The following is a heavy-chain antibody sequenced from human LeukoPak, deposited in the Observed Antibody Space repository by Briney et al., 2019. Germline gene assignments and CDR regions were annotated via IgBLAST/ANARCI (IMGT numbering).Heavy chain of an antibody. V-gene: IGHV5-51*01. CDR1: GYKFTNYW. J-gene: IGHJ4*02. CDR2: IFLSDSDT. CDR3: ARHEVTAAAGTEFDS. Sequence: GESLKISCQASGYKFTNYWIGWVRQMPGKGLEWMGIIFLSDSDTRYSPSFQGQVTISADKSTSTAYLHWSTLMASDTAIYYCARHEVTAAAGTEFDSWGQGTLVTVSS. D-gene: IGHD6-13*01.